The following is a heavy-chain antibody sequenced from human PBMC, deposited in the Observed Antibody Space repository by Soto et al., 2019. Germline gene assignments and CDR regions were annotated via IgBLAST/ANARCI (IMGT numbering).Heavy chain of an antibody. CDR3: ARDRGLLWFGEPWGYFDY. CDR1: GFTFSSYA. V-gene: IGHV3-30-3*01. J-gene: IGHJ4*02. CDR2: ISYDGSNK. Sequence: PGGSLRLSCAASGFTFSSYAMHWVRQAPGKGLEWVAVISYDGSNKYYADSVKGRFTISRDNSKNTLYLQMNSLRAEDTAVYYCARDRGLLWFGEPWGYFDYWGQGTLVTVSS. D-gene: IGHD3-10*01.